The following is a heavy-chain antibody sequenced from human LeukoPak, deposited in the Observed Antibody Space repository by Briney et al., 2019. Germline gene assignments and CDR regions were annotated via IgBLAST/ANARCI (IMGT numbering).Heavy chain of an antibody. CDR3: ARVVGSSWYQTFDY. CDR1: GGSISNYY. Sequence: SETLSLTCTVSGGSISNYYWSWVRQPPGKGLEWFGYIFYNGNTKYNPSLKSRVTISVDTSKNQFSLKLSSVTAADTAVYYCARVVGSSWYQTFDYWGQGTLVTVSS. CDR2: IFYNGNT. D-gene: IGHD6-13*01. J-gene: IGHJ4*02. V-gene: IGHV4-59*01.